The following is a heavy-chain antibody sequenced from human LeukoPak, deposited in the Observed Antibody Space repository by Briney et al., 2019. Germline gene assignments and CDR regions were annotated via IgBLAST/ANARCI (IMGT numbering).Heavy chain of an antibody. CDR3: AKGEGGYYDSSGPT. CDR2: ISGSGGST. J-gene: IGHJ5*02. Sequence: TGGSLRLSCAASGFTFSSYAMSWVRQAPGKGLEWVSAISGSGGSTYYADSVKGRFTISRDNSKNTLYLQMNSLRAEDTAVYYCAKGEGGYYDSSGPTWGQGTLVTVSS. V-gene: IGHV3-23*01. CDR1: GFTFSSYA. D-gene: IGHD3-22*01.